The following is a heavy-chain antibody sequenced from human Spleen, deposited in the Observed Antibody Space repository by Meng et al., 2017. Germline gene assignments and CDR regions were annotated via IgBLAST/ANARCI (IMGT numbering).Heavy chain of an antibody. J-gene: IGHJ4*02. CDR3: ARGVGDYAPRDYYFDY. D-gene: IGHD4-17*01. V-gene: IGHV3-66*02. CDR2: IYSGGST. CDR1: GFTISSNY. Sequence: GGSLRLSCAASGFTISSNYMSWVRQAPGKGLEWVSVIYSGGSTYYADSVKGRFTISRDNSKNTLYLQMNSLRADDTAVYYCARGVGDYAPRDYYFDYWGQGTLVTVSS.